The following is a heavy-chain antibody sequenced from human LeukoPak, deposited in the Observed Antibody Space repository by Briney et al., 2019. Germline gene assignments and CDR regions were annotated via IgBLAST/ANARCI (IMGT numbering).Heavy chain of an antibody. J-gene: IGHJ3*02. V-gene: IGHV3-53*01. CDR3: ARVEMATIFAAFDI. CDR2: IYSGGST. D-gene: IGHD5-24*01. CDR1: GFTVSSNY. Sequence: TGGSLRLSCAASGFTVSSNYMSWVRQAPGKGLEWVSVIYSGGSTYYADSVKGRFTISRDNSKNTLYLQMNSLRAEDTAVYYCARVEMATIFAAFDIWAKGQWSPPLQ.